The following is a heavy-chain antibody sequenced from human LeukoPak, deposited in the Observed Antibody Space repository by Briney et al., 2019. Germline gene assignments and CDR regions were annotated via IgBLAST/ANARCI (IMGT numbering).Heavy chain of an antibody. Sequence: GGSLRLSCAASGFTFSSYSMNWVRQAPGKGLEWVSSISSSGSYIYYADSVKGRFTISRDNAKNSPYLQMDSLRVEDTAVYYCARDLSSSTSCYTYWGQGTLVTVSS. CDR1: GFTFSSYS. V-gene: IGHV3-21*01. CDR2: ISSSGSYI. J-gene: IGHJ4*02. CDR3: ARDLSSSTSCYTY. D-gene: IGHD2-2*02.